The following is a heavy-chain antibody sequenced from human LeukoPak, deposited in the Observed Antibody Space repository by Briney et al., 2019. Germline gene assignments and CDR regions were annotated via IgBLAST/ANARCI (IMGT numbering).Heavy chain of an antibody. D-gene: IGHD1-26*01. CDR3: ARDAMSGNYDFDY. V-gene: IGHV3-21*01. CDR2: ISSSSSYI. Sequence: PGGSLRLSCAASGFAFSSYNMNWVRQAPGKGLEWVSSISSSSSYIYYADSVKGRFTISRDNAKNSLYLQMSSLRAEDTAVYYCARDAMSGNYDFDYWGQGTLVTVSS. CDR1: GFAFSSYN. J-gene: IGHJ4*02.